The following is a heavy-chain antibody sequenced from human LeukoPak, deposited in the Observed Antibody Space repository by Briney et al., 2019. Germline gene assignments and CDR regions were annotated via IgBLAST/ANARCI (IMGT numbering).Heavy chain of an antibody. CDR1: GGSFSGYY. D-gene: IGHD6-6*01. J-gene: IGHJ6*03. V-gene: IGHV4-34*01. Sequence: SETLSLTCAVYGGSFSGYYWSWIRQPPGKGLEWIGEINHSGSTNYNPSLKSRVTISVDTSKNQFSLKLSSVTAADTAVYYCARRPHSSSGMDVWGKGTTVTVSS. CDR3: ARRPHSSSGMDV. CDR2: INHSGST.